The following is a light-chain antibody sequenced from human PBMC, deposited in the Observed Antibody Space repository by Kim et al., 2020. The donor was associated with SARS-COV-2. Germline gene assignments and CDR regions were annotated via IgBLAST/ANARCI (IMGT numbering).Light chain of an antibody. Sequence: SVTISCTGTSSDVGGYNYVSWYQRHPGKAPKLMIYDVSKRPSGVPDRFSGSKSDNTASLTISGLQAEDEADYYCCSYAGSYTFYVFGTGTKVTVL. J-gene: IGLJ1*01. CDR1: SSDVGGYNY. CDR2: DVS. V-gene: IGLV2-11*03. CDR3: CSYAGSYTFYV.